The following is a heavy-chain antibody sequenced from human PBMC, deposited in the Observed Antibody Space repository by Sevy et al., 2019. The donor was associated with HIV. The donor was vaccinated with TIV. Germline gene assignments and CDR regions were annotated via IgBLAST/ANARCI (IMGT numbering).Heavy chain of an antibody. CDR2: INHSGST. Sequence: SETLSLTCAVYGGSFSGYYWSWIRQPPGKGLEWIGEINHSGSTNYNPSLKSRVTISVDTSKNQFSLKLSSVTAADTAVYYCARVGSSWFDYWGQGTLVTVSS. CDR1: GGSFSGYY. V-gene: IGHV4-34*01. CDR3: ARVGSSWFDY. D-gene: IGHD6-13*01. J-gene: IGHJ4*02.